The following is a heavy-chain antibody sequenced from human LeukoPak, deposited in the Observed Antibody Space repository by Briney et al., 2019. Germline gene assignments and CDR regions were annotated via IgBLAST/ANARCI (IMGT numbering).Heavy chain of an antibody. D-gene: IGHD4-17*01. Sequence: GGSLRLSCAASGFTFSGYYMSWIRQAPGKGLEWVSYISSSGSAIYYADSVKGRFTISRDNAKNSLYLQMNSLRAEDTALYYCAKTYGDYGYYYGMDVWGQGTTVTVSS. CDR2: ISSSGSAI. CDR3: AKTYGDYGYYYGMDV. V-gene: IGHV3-11*01. CDR1: GFTFSGYY. J-gene: IGHJ6*02.